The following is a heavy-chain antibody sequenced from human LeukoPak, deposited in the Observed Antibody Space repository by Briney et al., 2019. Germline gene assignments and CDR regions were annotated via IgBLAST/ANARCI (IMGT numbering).Heavy chain of an antibody. D-gene: IGHD3-22*01. CDR3: ARFPLGGYYYFDY. CDR2: IIPIFGTA. J-gene: IGHJ4*02. Sequence: SVKVSCKASGGTFSSYAISWVRQAPGQGLEWMGRIIPIFGTANYAQKFQGRVTITTDESTSIAYMELSSLRSEDTAVYYCARFPLGGYYYFDYWGQGTLVTVSS. V-gene: IGHV1-69*05. CDR1: GGTFSSYA.